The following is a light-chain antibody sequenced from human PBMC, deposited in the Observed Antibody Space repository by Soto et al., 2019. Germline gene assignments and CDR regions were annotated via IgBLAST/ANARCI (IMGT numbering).Light chain of an antibody. CDR3: SSYAGSNNYV. J-gene: IGLJ1*01. CDR2: EVS. Sequence: QSALTQPPSASGSPGQSVTISCTGTSSDIGGYNYVSWYQQHPGKAPKLMIYEVSKRPSGVPDRFSGSKSGNTASLTVSGLQHEDEADYYCSSYAGSNNYVFGSGTKDTVL. CDR1: SSDIGGYNY. V-gene: IGLV2-8*01.